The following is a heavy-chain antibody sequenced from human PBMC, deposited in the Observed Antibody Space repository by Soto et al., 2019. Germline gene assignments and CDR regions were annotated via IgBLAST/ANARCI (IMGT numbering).Heavy chain of an antibody. CDR1: GYTFTSYD. V-gene: IGHV1-8*01. CDR2: LKPNGGDT. Sequence: ASVKVSCKASGYTFTSYDINWVRQATGQGLEWMGWLKPNGGDTGYAQNFQGRVTLTRNTSTATAYMELTSLTSADTAVYFCARNPTETGTFEYWGQGTPVNVSS. CDR3: ARNPTETGTFEY. J-gene: IGHJ4*02. D-gene: IGHD7-27*01.